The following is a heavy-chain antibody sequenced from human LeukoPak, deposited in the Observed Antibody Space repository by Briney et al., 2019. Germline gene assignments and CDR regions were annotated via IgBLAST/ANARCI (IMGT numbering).Heavy chain of an antibody. CDR2: IYSGGST. J-gene: IGHJ3*02. CDR1: GFTVSSNY. Sequence: VGSLRLSCAASGFTVSSNYMSWVRQAPGKGLEWVSVIYSGGSTYYADSVKGRFTISRDNSKNTLYLQMNSLRAEDTAVYYCASVNYGDYGDAFDIWGQGTMVTVSS. D-gene: IGHD4-17*01. V-gene: IGHV3-66*02. CDR3: ASVNYGDYGDAFDI.